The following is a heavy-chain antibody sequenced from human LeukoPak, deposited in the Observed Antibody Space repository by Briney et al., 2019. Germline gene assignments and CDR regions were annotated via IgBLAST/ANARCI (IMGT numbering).Heavy chain of an antibody. Sequence: SETLSLTCTVSGGSISSSSYYWGWIRQPPGKGLEWIGSIYYSGSTYYNPSLKSRVTISVDTSKNQFSLKLSSVTAADTAVYYCARHPFGDYWGQGTLVTVSS. CDR2: IYYSGST. CDR3: ARHPFGDY. CDR1: GGSISSSSYY. J-gene: IGHJ4*02. V-gene: IGHV4-39*01. D-gene: IGHD3-10*01.